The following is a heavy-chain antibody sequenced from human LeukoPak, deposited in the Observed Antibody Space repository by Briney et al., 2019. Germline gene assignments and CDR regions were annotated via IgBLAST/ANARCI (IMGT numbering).Heavy chain of an antibody. CDR1: RGSISSYY. D-gene: IGHD6-19*01. CDR3: AREVRSGWYDY. V-gene: IGHV4-59*01. Sequence: SETLSLTCTVSRGSISSYYRSWIGQPPGKGLEWIGYIYYSGSTNYNPSLKSRVTISVDTSKNQFSLKLSSVTAADTAVYYCAREVRSGWYDYWGQGTLVTVSS. J-gene: IGHJ4*02. CDR2: IYYSGST.